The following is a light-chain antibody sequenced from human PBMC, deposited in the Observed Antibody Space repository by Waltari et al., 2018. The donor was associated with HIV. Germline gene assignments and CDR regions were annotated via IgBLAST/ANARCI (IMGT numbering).Light chain of an antibody. J-gene: IGLJ2*01. CDR1: SLSSYY. Sequence: SSELTQDPVVSVALGQTVTITCQGDSLSSYYATWYQQKPGQAPLLVFFGKNSRPSGIPDLFSGSNSRNKASLTITGAQAEDEADYYCYSRDSTTNHRVFGGGTKLTVL. V-gene: IGLV3-19*01. CDR2: GKN. CDR3: YSRDSTTNHRV.